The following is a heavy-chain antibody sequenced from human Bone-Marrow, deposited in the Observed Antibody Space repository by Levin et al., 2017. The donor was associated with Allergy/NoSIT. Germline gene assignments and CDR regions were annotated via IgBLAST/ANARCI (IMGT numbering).Heavy chain of an antibody. Sequence: PGGSLRLSCAASGFTFSSYAMNWVRQAPGQGLEWVSVISGSGGTTYNADFVKGRFTISRDNSKNTLHLQMNSLRAEDTAVYYCTKEGKIYDILTGYFDYWGQGTLVTVSS. CDR2: ISGSGGTT. J-gene: IGHJ4*02. V-gene: IGHV3-23*01. CDR1: GFTFSSYA. D-gene: IGHD3-9*01. CDR3: TKEGKIYDILTGYFDY.